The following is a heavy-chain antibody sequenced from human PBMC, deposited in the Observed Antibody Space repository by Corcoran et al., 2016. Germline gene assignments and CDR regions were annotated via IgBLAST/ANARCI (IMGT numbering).Heavy chain of an antibody. D-gene: IGHD5-12*01. CDR1: GGSISSSSYY. CDR3: ASLAGVRWLQLRGYYYYGMDV. CDR2: IYYSGST. Sequence: QLQLQESGPGLVKPSETLSLTCTVSGGSISSSSYYWGWIRQPPGKGLEWIGSIYYSGSTYYNPSLKSRVTISVDTSKNQFSLKLSSVTAADTAVYYCASLAGVRWLQLRGYYYYGMDVWGQGTTVTVSS. J-gene: IGHJ6*02. V-gene: IGHV4-39*07.